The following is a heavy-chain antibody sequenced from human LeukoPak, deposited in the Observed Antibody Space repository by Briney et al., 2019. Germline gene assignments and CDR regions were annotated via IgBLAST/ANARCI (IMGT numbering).Heavy chain of an antibody. Sequence: ASVKVSCKASGYTFTSYGISWVRQAPGQGLEWMGWISAYNGNTNYAQKLQGRVTMTTDTSTSTAYMELRSLRSDDTAVYYCARDLNSGSYYGKVYWGQGTLVTVSS. CDR3: ARDLNSGSYYGKVY. J-gene: IGHJ4*02. D-gene: IGHD1-26*01. V-gene: IGHV1-18*01. CDR1: GYTFTSYG. CDR2: ISAYNGNT.